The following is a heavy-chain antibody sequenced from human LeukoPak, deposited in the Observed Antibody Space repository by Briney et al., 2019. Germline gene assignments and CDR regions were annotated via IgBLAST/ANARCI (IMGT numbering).Heavy chain of an antibody. D-gene: IGHD2-15*01. CDR2: INHSGST. Sequence: SETLSLTCAVYGGSFSGYYWSWIRQPPGKGLEWIGEINHSGSTNYNPSLKSRVTISVDTSKNQFSLKLSSVTAADTAMYFCARDLAGYCSSGSCYSGFDSWGQGILVAVSS. J-gene: IGHJ4*02. CDR1: GGSFSGYY. V-gene: IGHV4-34*01. CDR3: ARDLAGYCSSGSCYSGFDS.